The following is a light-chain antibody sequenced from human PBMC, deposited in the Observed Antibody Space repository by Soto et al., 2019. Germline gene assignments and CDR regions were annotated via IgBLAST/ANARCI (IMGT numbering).Light chain of an antibody. CDR2: TAS. V-gene: IGKV1-9*01. Sequence: DIQLTQSPSFLSASVGDRVTITCRASQGNSNYLAWYQQIPGKAPNLLIFTASTSQSGVPARFSASGSGTEFTLTISGLQPEDFATYYCQHLNSRLSLTFGQGTRLEIK. CDR1: QGNSNY. J-gene: IGKJ5*01. CDR3: QHLNSRLSLT.